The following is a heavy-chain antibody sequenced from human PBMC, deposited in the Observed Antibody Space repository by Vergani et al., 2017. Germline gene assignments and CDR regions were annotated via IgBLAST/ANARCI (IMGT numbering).Heavy chain of an antibody. D-gene: IGHD2-15*01. J-gene: IGHJ6*03. V-gene: IGHV1-69*01. CDR1: GGTFSSYA. CDR2: MIPIVGTA. Sequence: QVQLVQSGAEVKKPGSSVKVSCKASGGTFSSYAISWVRQAPGQGLEWMGGMIPIVGTANYAQKFQGRVTISADESTSTAYMKLTSLRSEDTAVYYCARTPSNIYGSDSSYYSYYYYMDVWGKGTTVTVSS. CDR3: ARTPSNIYGSDSSYYSYYYYMDV.